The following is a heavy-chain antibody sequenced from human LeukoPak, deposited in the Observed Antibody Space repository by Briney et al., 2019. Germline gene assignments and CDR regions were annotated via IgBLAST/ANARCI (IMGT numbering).Heavy chain of an antibody. D-gene: IGHD2-2*01. V-gene: IGHV3-21*01. CDR3: ARVPDIVVVPAPPGY. CDR1: GFTFSSYS. J-gene: IGHJ4*02. CDR2: ISSSSSYI. Sequence: GGSLRLSCAASGFTFSSYSMNWVRQAPGKGLEWVSSISSSSSYIYYADSVKGRFTISRDNAKNSLYLQMNSLRAEDTAVYYCARVPDIVVVPAPPGYWGQGTLVTVSS.